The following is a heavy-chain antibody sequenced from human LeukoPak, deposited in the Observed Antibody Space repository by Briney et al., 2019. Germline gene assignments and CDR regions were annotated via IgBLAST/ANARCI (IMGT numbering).Heavy chain of an antibody. Sequence: GGSLRLSCAASGFTFDNYAMHWVRQAPGKGLEWLSIISWNSGYIGYADSVKGRFSISRDNAKKSLDLQMNSLRAEDTAFYYCAKVRGTYSSGYFFDYWGQGTLVTVSS. D-gene: IGHD6-19*01. V-gene: IGHV3-9*01. CDR2: ISWNSGYI. CDR1: GFTFDNYA. CDR3: AKVRGTYSSGYFFDY. J-gene: IGHJ4*02.